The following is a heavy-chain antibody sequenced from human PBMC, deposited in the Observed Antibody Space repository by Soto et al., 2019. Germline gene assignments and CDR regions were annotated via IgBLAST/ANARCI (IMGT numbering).Heavy chain of an antibody. Sequence: PGGSLRLSCAASGFTFSSYAMSWVRQAPGKGLEWVSAISGSGGSTYYADSVKGRFTISRDNSKNTLYLQMNSLRAEDTAVYYCARHSRAEKYYYYGMDVWGQGTTVTVSS. J-gene: IGHJ6*02. CDR3: ARHSRAEKYYYYGMDV. CDR2: ISGSGGST. CDR1: GFTFSSYA. V-gene: IGHV3-23*01. D-gene: IGHD1-26*01.